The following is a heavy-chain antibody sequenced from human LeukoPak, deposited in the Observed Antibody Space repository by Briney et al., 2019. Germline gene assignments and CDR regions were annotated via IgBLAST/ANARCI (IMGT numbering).Heavy chain of an antibody. CDR1: GFTFSSYG. Sequence: GGSLRLSCAASGFTFSSYGMHWVRQAPGKGLEWVAVIWCDGSNKYYADSVKGRFTISRDNSKNTLYLQMNSLRAEDTAVYYSAKGPGYSSGWYDYWGQGTLVTVSS. V-gene: IGHV3-33*06. D-gene: IGHD6-19*01. CDR2: IWCDGSNK. J-gene: IGHJ4*02. CDR3: AKGPGYSSGWYDY.